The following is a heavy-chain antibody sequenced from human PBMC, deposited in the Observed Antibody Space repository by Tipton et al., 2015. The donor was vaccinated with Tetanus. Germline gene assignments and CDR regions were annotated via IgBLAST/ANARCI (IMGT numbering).Heavy chain of an antibody. J-gene: IGHJ3*02. CDR2: IHHSGLA. V-gene: IGHV4-30-4*01. Sequence: TLSLTCTVSGDSVSTGNFYWSWIRQPLGKGLEWIAFIHHSGLAFSKPSLKSRVSISIDTSQNQFSLRLTSVTAADTAVYFCARNVYTVTNDAFDIWGHGTLVNVSS. CDR1: GDSVSTGNFY. CDR3: ARNVYTVTNDAFDI. D-gene: IGHD4-11*01.